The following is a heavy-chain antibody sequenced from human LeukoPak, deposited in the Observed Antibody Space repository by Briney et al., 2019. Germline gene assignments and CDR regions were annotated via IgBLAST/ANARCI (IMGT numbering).Heavy chain of an antibody. Sequence: GGSLRLSCAASGFTFSSYWMSWVRQAPGKGLEWVAKIKQDGSEKYYVDSVKGRFPISRDNAKNSMYLQMNSLKAEDTAVCYCASHPYDCGDYEGIDAFDIWGQGTMVTVSS. V-gene: IGHV3-7*01. CDR3: ASHPYDCGDYEGIDAFDI. D-gene: IGHD4-17*01. J-gene: IGHJ3*02. CDR2: IKQDGSEK. CDR1: GFTFSSYW.